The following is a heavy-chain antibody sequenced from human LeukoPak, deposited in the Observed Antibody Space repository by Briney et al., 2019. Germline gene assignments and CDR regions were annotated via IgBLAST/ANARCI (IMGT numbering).Heavy chain of an antibody. CDR1: GDSISYFY. CDR2: FSSSGST. V-gene: IGHV4-4*07. J-gene: IGHJ4*02. CDR3: ARGVIAAGGNDFYY. Sequence: SETLSLTCSVSGDSISYFYWSWIRQAAGKGLEWIGRFSSSGSTDYNASLKSRVTMSVDASKNQLSLKVISVSAADTAVYSCARGVIAAGGNDFYYWGQGTLVTVSS. D-gene: IGHD6-13*01.